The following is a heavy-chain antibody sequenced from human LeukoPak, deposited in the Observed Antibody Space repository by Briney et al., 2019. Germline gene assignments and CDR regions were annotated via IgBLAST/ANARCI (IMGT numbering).Heavy chain of an antibody. J-gene: IGHJ4*02. V-gene: IGHV3-30*03. Sequence: PGGSLRLSCAASGFTFSSYGMHWVRQAPGKGLEWVAVISYDGSNKYYADSVKGRFTISRDNSKNTLYLQMNSLRAEDTAVYYCARNGLGATTPNFDYWGQGTLVTVSS. CDR2: ISYDGSNK. CDR3: ARNGLGATTPNFDY. D-gene: IGHD1-26*01. CDR1: GFTFSSYG.